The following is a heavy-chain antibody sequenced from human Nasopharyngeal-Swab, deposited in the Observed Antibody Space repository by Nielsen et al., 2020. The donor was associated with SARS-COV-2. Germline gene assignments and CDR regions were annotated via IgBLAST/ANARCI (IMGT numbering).Heavy chain of an antibody. CDR3: AKDFGGSQPRGNFDY. CDR2: ISYDGSNK. CDR1: GFTFSSYG. Sequence: GEPLKISCAASGFTFSSYGMHWVRQAPGKGLEWVAVISYDGSNKYYADSVKGRFTISRDNSKNTLYLQMNSLRAEDTAVYYCAKDFGGSQPRGNFDYWGQGTLVTVSS. J-gene: IGHJ4*02. V-gene: IGHV3-30*18. D-gene: IGHD1-26*01.